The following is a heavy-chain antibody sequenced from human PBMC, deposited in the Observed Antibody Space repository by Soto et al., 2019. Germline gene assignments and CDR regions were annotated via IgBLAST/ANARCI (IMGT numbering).Heavy chain of an antibody. CDR2: ISYDGSNK. V-gene: IGHV3-30-3*01. CDR3: ARGEYYDDSSGYDY. D-gene: IGHD3-22*01. CDR1: GFTFSSYA. Sequence: QVQLVESGGGVVQPGRSLRLSCAASGFTFSSYAMHWVRQAPGKGLEWVAVISYDGSNKYYADSVKGRFTISRDNSKNTLYLQMNSLRAEDTAVYYCARGEYYDDSSGYDYWGQGTLVTVSS. J-gene: IGHJ4*02.